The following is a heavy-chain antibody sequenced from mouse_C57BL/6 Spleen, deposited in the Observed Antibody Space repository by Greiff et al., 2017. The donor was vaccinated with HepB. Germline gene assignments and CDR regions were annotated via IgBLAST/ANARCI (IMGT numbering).Heavy chain of an antibody. J-gene: IGHJ4*01. D-gene: IGHD1-1*01. Sequence: VQLQQSGTVLARPGASVKMSCKTSGYTFTSYWMHWVKQRPGQGLEWIGAIYPGNSDTSYNQKFKGKAKLTAVTSASTAYMELSSLTNEDSAVYYCTRYRNYGSDYAMDYWGQGTSVTVSS. CDR1: GYTFTSYW. CDR2: IYPGNSDT. CDR3: TRYRNYGSDYAMDY. V-gene: IGHV1-5*01.